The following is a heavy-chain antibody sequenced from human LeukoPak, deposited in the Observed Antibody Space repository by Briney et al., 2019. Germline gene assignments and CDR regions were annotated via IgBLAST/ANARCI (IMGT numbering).Heavy chain of an antibody. Sequence: ASVKVSCKASGYTFTGYYMHWLRQAPGQGLEWMGWINPNSGGTNYAQKFQGRVTMTRDTSISTAYMELSRLRSDDTAVYYCARASLFSYYYYYYMDVWGKGTTVTVSS. V-gene: IGHV1-2*02. CDR2: INPNSGGT. D-gene: IGHD2/OR15-2a*01. CDR1: GYTFTGYY. CDR3: ARASLFSYYYYYYMDV. J-gene: IGHJ6*03.